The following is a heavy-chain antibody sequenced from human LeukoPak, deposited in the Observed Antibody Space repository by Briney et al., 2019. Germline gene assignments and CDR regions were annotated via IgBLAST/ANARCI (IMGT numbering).Heavy chain of an antibody. J-gene: IGHJ4*02. V-gene: IGHV1-3*01. CDR3: AKDHTSGWSPLYYFDY. CDR1: GYTFTSYA. Sequence: GASVKVSCKASGYTFTSYAMHWVRQAPGQRLEWMGWINAGNGNTKYSQKFQGRVTITRDTSASTAYMELSSLRSEDTAVYYCAKDHTSGWSPLYYFDYWGQGTLVTVSS. CDR2: INAGNGNT. D-gene: IGHD6-19*01.